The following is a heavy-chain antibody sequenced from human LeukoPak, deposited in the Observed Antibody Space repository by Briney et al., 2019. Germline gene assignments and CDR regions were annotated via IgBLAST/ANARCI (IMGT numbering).Heavy chain of an antibody. D-gene: IGHD2-8*01. CDR3: ARDSLYCTNGVCYLFDY. CDR1: GNSISSYY. J-gene: IGHJ4*02. V-gene: IGHV4-4*07. Sequence: SETLSLTCTVSGNSISSYYWSWIRQPAGKGLEWIGRIYTSGSTNYNPSLKSRVTMSVDTSKNQFSLNLSSVTAADTAVYYCARDSLYCTNGVCYLFDYWGQGTLVTVSS. CDR2: IYTSGST.